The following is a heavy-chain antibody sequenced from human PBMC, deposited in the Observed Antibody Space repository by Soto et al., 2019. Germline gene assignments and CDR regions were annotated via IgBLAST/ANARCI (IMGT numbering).Heavy chain of an antibody. CDR2: ISAYNGNT. CDR3: ARDRICSGGSCYSDY. Sequence: VKVSCKASGYTFTSYGISWVLQAPGQGLEWMGWISAYNGNTNYAQKLQGRVTMTTDTSTSTAYMELRSLRSDDTAVYYCARDRICSGGSCYSDYWGQGTLVTVSS. J-gene: IGHJ4*02. CDR1: GYTFTSYG. D-gene: IGHD2-15*01. V-gene: IGHV1-18*01.